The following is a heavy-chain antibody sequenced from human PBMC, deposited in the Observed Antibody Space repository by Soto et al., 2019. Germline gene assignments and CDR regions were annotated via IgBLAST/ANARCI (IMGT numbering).Heavy chain of an antibody. V-gene: IGHV1-8*01. D-gene: IGHD2-2*01. CDR3: ATFVRHQLPPIDF. CDR1: GYTFTSYD. Sequence: QVQLVQSGAEVKEPGASVRVSCKASGYTFTSYDINWVRQATGQGLEWLGWMNPESRNTGYAQKFHGSVNMTRDTSEGTAYLELTSLRAEDTAMYYCATFVRHQLPPIDFGGRGTLVTVSS. J-gene: IGHJ4*02. CDR2: MNPESRNT.